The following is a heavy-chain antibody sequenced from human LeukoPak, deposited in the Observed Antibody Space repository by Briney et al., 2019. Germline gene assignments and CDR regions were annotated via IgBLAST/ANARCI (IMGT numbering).Heavy chain of an antibody. J-gene: IGHJ4*02. CDR3: ATTPPQSDY. V-gene: IGHV3-21*01. D-gene: IGHD6-19*01. CDR1: GFTFSSYA. CDR2: ISSSSSYI. Sequence: GGSLRLSCAASGFTFSSYAMGWVRQAPGKGLEWVSSISSSSSYIYYADSVKGRFTISRDNAKNSLYLQMNSLRAEDTAVYYCATTPPQSDYWGQGTLVTVSS.